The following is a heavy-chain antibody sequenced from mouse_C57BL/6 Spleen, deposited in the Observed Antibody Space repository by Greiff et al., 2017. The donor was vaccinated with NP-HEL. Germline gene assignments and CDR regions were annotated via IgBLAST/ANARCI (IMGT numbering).Heavy chain of an antibody. CDR3: ASKGDCDDRAWFAY. Sequence: EVKLMESGGDLVKPGGSLKLSCAASGFTFSSYGMSWVRQTPDKRLDWVATISSGGSYTYYLDSLKGRFTISRDNAKNTLYLQMSSLKSEDTAVDDCASKGDCDDRAWFAYWGQGTPVTVSA. CDR1: GFTFSSYG. J-gene: IGHJ3*01. V-gene: IGHV5-6*01. CDR2: ISSGGSYT. D-gene: IGHD1-3*01.